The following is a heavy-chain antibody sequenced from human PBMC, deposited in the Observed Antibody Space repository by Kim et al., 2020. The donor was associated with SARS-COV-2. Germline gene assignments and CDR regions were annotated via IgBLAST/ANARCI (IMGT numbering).Heavy chain of an antibody. CDR1: GFTFSSYM. D-gene: IGHD5-12*01. V-gene: IGHV3-23*01. CDR3: AKGGSRDGYNP. CDR2: TSGSGAST. Sequence: GGSLRLSCTASGFTFSSYMMTWVRQAPGKGLEWVSATSGSGASTYYADSAKGRFTFSRDNSKSTVYLQMNSLRVDDTAVYYCAKGGSRDGYNPWGQGTLVTVSS. J-gene: IGHJ4*02.